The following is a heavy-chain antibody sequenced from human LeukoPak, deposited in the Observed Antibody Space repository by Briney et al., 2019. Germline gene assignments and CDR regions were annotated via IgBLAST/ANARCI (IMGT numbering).Heavy chain of an antibody. J-gene: IGHJ3*02. Sequence: GASLNISCKGSGSIFTTYWIAWVRPMPGKGLEWVGITYPDEPDTRYSPSFQGRVSISVDKSISTVYLQWRSLRASDTAIYYCARTRIDYGLNDAFDIWGQGTMVTVSS. CDR2: TYPDEPDT. V-gene: IGHV5-51*01. D-gene: IGHD4-17*01. CDR3: ARTRIDYGLNDAFDI. CDR1: GSIFTTYW.